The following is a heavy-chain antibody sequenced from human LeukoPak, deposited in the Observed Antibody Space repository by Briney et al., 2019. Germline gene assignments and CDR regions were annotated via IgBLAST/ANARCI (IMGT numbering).Heavy chain of an antibody. CDR2: IYTIRST. CDR3: ARHYMGRGYSYGNDAFDI. Sequence: SETLSVTCTVPGGSICSYFWSWIRQPPGAGLEWIGYIYTIRSTNCNPSLKGRVTISVDTSKNQFSLKLSSVTTADTAVYYCARHYMGRGYSYGNDAFDIWGQGTMVTVSS. V-gene: IGHV4-4*09. D-gene: IGHD5-18*01. CDR1: GGSICSYF. J-gene: IGHJ3*02.